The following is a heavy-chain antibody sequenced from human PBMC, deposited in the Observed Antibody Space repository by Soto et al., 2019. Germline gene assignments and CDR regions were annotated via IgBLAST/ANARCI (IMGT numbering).Heavy chain of an antibody. D-gene: IGHD1-26*01. CDR2: INPKSGGT. V-gene: IGHV1-2*02. CDR1: GYTFTVYY. Sequence: ASVKVSCKASGYTFTVYYMHWVRQAPGQGLEWMGWINPKSGGTMYPQKFQGRVTMTWDTSISTAYMALTRLRSGDTAVYYCARDLAKGGGSAGFDYWGQGTLVTVSS. CDR3: ARDLAKGGGSAGFDY. J-gene: IGHJ4*02.